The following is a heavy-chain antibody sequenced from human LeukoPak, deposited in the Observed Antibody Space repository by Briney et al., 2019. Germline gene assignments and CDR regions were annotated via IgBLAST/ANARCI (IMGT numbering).Heavy chain of an antibody. CDR3: ARDLRESDAFDI. CDR2: ISAYNGNT. Sequence: ASVKVSCKASGYTFTSYGISWVRQAPGQGLEWMGWISAYNGNTNYAQKLQGRVTMTTDTSTSTAYRELRSLRSDDTAVYYCARDLRESDAFDIWGQGTMVTVSS. D-gene: IGHD3-3*01. V-gene: IGHV1-18*01. J-gene: IGHJ3*02. CDR1: GYTFTSYG.